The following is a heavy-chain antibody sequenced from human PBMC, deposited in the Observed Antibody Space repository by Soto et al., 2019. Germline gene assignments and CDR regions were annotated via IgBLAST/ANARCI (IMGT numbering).Heavy chain of an antibody. J-gene: IGHJ4*02. D-gene: IGHD3-3*01. V-gene: IGHV3-23*01. CDR3: ATLPSVVIIEPLDF. CDR1: EFTFHTHA. CDR2: ISGNGART. Sequence: GGSLRLSCAASEFTFHTHAMSWVRQAPGKGLEWVSAISGNGARTYYADSVKGRFTISRDNSRNTVDLQMNSLRAEDTAIYYCATLPSVVIIEPLDFWGQGTLVTVSS.